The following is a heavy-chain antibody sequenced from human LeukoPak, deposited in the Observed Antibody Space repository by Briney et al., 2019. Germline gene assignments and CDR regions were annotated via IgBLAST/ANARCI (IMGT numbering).Heavy chain of an antibody. D-gene: IGHD2-15*01. CDR2: IKQDGSEK. J-gene: IGHJ4*02. Sequence: GGSLRLSRAASGFTFSSYSMNWVRQAPGKGLEWVANIKQDGSEKYYVDSVKGRFTISRDNAKNSLYLQMNSLRAEDTAVYYCARDSHIVVAFDYWGQGTLVTVSS. CDR3: ARDSHIVVAFDY. V-gene: IGHV3-7*01. CDR1: GFTFSSYS.